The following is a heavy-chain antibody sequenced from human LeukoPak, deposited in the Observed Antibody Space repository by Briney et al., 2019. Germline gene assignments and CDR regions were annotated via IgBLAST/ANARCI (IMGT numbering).Heavy chain of an antibody. CDR1: GYTFTGYY. Sequence: GASVKVSCKASGYTFTGYYMHWVRQAPGQGLEWMGWINPNSGGTNYAQKFQGRVTMTRDTSISTAYMELSRLRSDDTAVYYCATFNPPRIVLVVYATWADAFDIWGQGTMVTVSS. J-gene: IGHJ3*02. CDR2: INPNSGGT. V-gene: IGHV1-2*02. CDR3: ATFNPPRIVLVVYATWADAFDI. D-gene: IGHD2-8*02.